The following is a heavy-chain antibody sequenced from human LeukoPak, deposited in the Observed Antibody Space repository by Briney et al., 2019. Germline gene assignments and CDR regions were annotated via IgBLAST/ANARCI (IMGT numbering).Heavy chain of an antibody. V-gene: IGHV3-21*01. CDR1: GFTISSYS. Sequence: GGSLRLSCAASGFTISSYSMNWVRQAPGKGLEWVSLIRSSSIYIYYADSVKGRFTISRDNAKNSLYLQMNSLRAEDTAVYYCARPGIAVAGEFFDYWGQGTLVTVSS. CDR2: IRSSSIYI. J-gene: IGHJ4*02. D-gene: IGHD6-19*01. CDR3: ARPGIAVAGEFFDY.